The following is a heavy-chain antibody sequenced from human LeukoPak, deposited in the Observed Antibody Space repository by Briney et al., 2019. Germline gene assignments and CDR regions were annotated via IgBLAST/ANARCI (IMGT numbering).Heavy chain of an antibody. CDR1: GYNFRHYG. J-gene: IGHJ4*02. CDR3: ARDEKKYCSGGSCSAYFDY. Sequence: GASVKVSCKTSGYNFRHYGISWVRQAPGQGLEWMAWISGGYNGDSNYALKLRGRLTMTTDTSTSTAYMELRSLRSDDTAVYYCARDEKKYCSGGSCSAYFDYWGQGTLVTVSS. D-gene: IGHD2-15*01. CDR2: ISGGYNGDS. V-gene: IGHV1-18*01.